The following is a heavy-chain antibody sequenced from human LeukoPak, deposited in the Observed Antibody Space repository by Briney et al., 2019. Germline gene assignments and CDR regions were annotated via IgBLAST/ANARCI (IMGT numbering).Heavy chain of an antibody. V-gene: IGHV3-33*01. CDR1: GFTFSSYG. J-gene: IGHJ5*02. CDR3: ARERITTRNWFDP. D-gene: IGHD1-14*01. Sequence: GGSLRLSCAASGFTFSSYGMHWVRQAPGEGLEWVAVIWYDGSNKYYADSVKGRFTISRDNSKNTLYLQMNSLRAEDTAVYYCARERITTRNWFDPWGQGTLVTVSS. CDR2: IWYDGSNK.